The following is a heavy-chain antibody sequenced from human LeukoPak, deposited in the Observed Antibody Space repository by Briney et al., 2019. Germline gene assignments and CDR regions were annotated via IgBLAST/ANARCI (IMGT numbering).Heavy chain of an antibody. CDR3: ARDLDYGDYVYGY. Sequence: PGGSLRLSCAASGFTFSSYAMSWVRQAPGKGLEWVSVIYSGGSTYYADSVKGRFTISRDNSKNTLYLQMNSLRAEDTAVYYCARDLDYGDYVYGYWGQGTLVTVSS. D-gene: IGHD4-17*01. CDR1: GFTFSSYA. V-gene: IGHV3-66*02. J-gene: IGHJ4*02. CDR2: IYSGGST.